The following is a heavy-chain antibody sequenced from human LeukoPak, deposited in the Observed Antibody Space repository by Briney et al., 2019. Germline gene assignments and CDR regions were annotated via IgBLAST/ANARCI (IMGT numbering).Heavy chain of an antibody. D-gene: IGHD3-22*01. CDR1: GGTFSSYA. J-gene: IGHJ4*02. CDR2: IIPIFGTA. CDR3: ARGYYYDSSGYYHSQYYFDY. V-gene: IGHV1-69*13. Sequence: ASVKVSCKASGGTFSSYAISWVRQAPGQGHEWMGGIIPIFGTANYAQKFQGRVTITADESTSTAYMELSSLRSEDTAVYYCARGYYYDSSGYYHSQYYFDYWGQGTLVTVSS.